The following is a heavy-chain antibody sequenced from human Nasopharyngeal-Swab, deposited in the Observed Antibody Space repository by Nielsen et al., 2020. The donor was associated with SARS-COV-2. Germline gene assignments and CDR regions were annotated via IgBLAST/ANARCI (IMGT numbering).Heavy chain of an antibody. J-gene: IGHJ6*02. D-gene: IGHD3-10*01. V-gene: IGHV3-30*18. CDR3: AKGAYGSGSYYKPFYGMDV. CDR2: ISYDGSNK. Sequence: GGSLRLSCAASGFTFSSYGMHWVRQAPGKGLEWVAVISYDGSNKYYADSVKGRFTISRDNSKNTLYLQMNSLRAEDTAVYYCAKGAYGSGSYYKPFYGMDVWGQGTTVTVSS. CDR1: GFTFSSYG.